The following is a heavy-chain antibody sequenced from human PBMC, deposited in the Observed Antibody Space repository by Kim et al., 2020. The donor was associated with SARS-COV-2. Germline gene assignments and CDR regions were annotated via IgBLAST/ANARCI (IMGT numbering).Heavy chain of an antibody. D-gene: IGHD1-26*01. Sequence: ASVKVSCKASGYTFTTYAMHWVRQAPGQRLEWMGWINAGNGNTKYSQKFQGRVTITRDTSASTAYMELSSLRSEDTAVYYCARVGATKGVFDYWGQGTLVIVSS. CDR2: INAGNGNT. J-gene: IGHJ4*02. CDR1: GYTFTTYA. CDR3: ARVGATKGVFDY. V-gene: IGHV1-3*01.